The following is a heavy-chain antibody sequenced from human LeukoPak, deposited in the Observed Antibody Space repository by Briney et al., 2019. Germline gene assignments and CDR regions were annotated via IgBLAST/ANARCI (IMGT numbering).Heavy chain of an antibody. Sequence: SETLSLTCAVYGGSFSGYYWSWIRQPPGKGLEWIGEINHSGSTNYNPSLKSRVTISVDTSKNQFSLKLSSVTAADTAVYYYAKAGTGGRDFDYWGQGTLVTVSS. D-gene: IGHD6-13*01. CDR2: INHSGST. CDR1: GGSFSGYY. J-gene: IGHJ4*02. CDR3: AKAGTGGRDFDY. V-gene: IGHV4-34*01.